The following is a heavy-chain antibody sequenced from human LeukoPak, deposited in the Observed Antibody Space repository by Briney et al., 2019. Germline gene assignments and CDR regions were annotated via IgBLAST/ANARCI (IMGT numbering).Heavy chain of an antibody. CDR1: GYSFTSYW. Sequence: GESLKISCKSSGYSFTSYWIAWVRQMPGKGLEWMGIIYPGDSDTTYSPSFQGQVTISADKSISTAYLQWSSLKPSDTSIYYCARPHFPGSDQMLDAFDIWGQGTMVTVSS. D-gene: IGHD2-2*01. V-gene: IGHV5-51*01. J-gene: IGHJ3*02. CDR3: ARPHFPGSDQMLDAFDI. CDR2: IYPGDSDT.